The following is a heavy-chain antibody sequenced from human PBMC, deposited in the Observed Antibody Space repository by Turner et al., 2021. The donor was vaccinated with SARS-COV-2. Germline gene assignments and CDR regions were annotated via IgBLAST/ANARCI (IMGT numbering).Heavy chain of an antibody. J-gene: IGHJ6*02. CDR3: ARVNCGGVTVRDYYSYYGMDV. CDR1: GGSCSGYY. D-gene: IGHD2-21*02. CDR2: ISHSGST. Sequence: QVQLQQWGAGLLKPSETLSLTCAAYGGSCSGYYWSWIRQSPGKGLEWIGEISHSGSTTYNPSLKGRVTLSGDRSKIQYSLRLSSVTAADTAVYYCARVNCGGVTVRDYYSYYGMDVWGQGTTVTVS. V-gene: IGHV4-34*01.